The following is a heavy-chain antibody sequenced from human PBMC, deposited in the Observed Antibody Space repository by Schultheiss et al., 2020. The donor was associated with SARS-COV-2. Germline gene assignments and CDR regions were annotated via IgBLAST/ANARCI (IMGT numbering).Heavy chain of an antibody. CDR2: ISYDGSNK. V-gene: IGHV3-30*18. CDR1: GFTFSSYA. D-gene: IGHD5-18*01. CDR3: AKSGPIQLWLPVVY. Sequence: GGSLRLSCAASGFTFSSYAMSWVRQAPGKGLEWVAVISYDGSNKYYADSVKGRFTISRDNSKNTLYLQMNSLRAEDTAVYYCAKSGPIQLWLPVVYWGQGTLVTVSS. J-gene: IGHJ4*02.